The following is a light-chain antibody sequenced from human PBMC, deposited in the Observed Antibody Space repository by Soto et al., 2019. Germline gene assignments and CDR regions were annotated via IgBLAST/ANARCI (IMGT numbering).Light chain of an antibody. CDR2: DAS. V-gene: IGKV3-11*01. CDR1: QSVSSY. CDR3: QQRSNWPST. Sequence: EIVLTQSPATLSLSPGERAALSCRASQSVSSYLAWYQQKPGQAPSLLIYDASNRATGIPARFSGSGSGTDFTLTISSLEPEDFAVYYGQQRSNWPSTFGGGTKVEIK. J-gene: IGKJ4*01.